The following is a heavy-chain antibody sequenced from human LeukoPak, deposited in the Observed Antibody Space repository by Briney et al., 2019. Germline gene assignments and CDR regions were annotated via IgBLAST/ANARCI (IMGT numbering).Heavy chain of an antibody. D-gene: IGHD2-21*02. J-gene: IGHJ4*02. CDR1: GFTFSTNA. CDR3: AREGDTHDYGDY. Sequence: GGSLRLSCLTSGFTFSTNAMSWVRQAPGKGLEWISGISGSGASTYYADSVTGRFTISGDNSRNTLYLQMNSLRAEDTAVYYCAREGDTHDYGDYWGQGTLVTVSS. V-gene: IGHV3-23*01. CDR2: ISGSGAST.